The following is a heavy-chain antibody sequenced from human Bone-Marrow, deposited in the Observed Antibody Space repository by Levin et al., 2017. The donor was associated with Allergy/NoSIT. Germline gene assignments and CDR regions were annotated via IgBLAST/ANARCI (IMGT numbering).Heavy chain of an antibody. CDR2: IYYSGST. D-gene: IGHD1-1*01. CDR3: ARDGTPRWYFDL. V-gene: IGHV4-59*01. Sequence: PSETLSLTCTVSGGSISSYYWSWIRQPPGKGLEWIGYIYYSGSTNYNPSLKSRVTISVDTSKNQFSLKLSSVTAADTAVYYCARDGTPRWYFDLWGRGTLVTVSS. CDR1: GGSISSYY. J-gene: IGHJ2*01.